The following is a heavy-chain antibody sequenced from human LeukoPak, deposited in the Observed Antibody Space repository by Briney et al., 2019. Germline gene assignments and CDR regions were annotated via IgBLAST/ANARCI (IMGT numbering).Heavy chain of an antibody. CDR3: AKDSESSGSYFLDAFDI. J-gene: IGHJ3*02. Sequence: GGSLRLSCAGSGFTFSNYAMGWVRQAPGKGLEWVSAISAGGGSTYYADSVEGRFTFSRDNSKNTLYLQMNSLRAEDTAVYYCAKDSESSGSYFLDAFDIWGQGTMATVSS. V-gene: IGHV3-23*01. CDR1: GFTFSNYA. D-gene: IGHD1-26*01. CDR2: ISAGGGST.